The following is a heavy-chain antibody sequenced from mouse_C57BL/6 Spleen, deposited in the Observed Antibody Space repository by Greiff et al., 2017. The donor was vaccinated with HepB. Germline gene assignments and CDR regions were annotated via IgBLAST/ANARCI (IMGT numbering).Heavy chain of an antibody. CDR3: AREGDYYGSRFAY. CDR2: IYPGSGNT. Sequence: QVHVKQSGAELVRPGASVKLSCKASGYTFTDYYINWVKQRPGQGLEWIARIYPGSGNTYYNEKFKGKATLTAEKSSSTAYMQLSSLTSEDSAVYFCAREGDYYGSRFAYWGQGTLVTVSA. J-gene: IGHJ3*01. V-gene: IGHV1-76*01. CDR1: GYTFTDYY. D-gene: IGHD1-1*01.